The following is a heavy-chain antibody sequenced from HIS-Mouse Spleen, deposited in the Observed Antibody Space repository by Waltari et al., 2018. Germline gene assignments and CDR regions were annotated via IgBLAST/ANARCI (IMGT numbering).Heavy chain of an antibody. CDR1: GGSFSGYY. D-gene: IGHD1-26*01. J-gene: IGHJ4*02. CDR2: INHSGST. Sequence: QVQLQQWGAGLLKPSETLSLTCAVYGGSFSGYYWSWIRQPPGKGLEWIGEINHSGSTNSNPSLKSRVTISVDTYKNQFSLKLSSVTAADTAVYYCARGRSGSYLDYWGQGTLVTVSS. CDR3: ARGRSGSYLDY. V-gene: IGHV4-34*01.